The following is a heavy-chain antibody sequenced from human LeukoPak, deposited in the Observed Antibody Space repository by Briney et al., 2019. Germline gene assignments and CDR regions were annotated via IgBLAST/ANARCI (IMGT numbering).Heavy chain of an antibody. CDR3: ARDVYAKVTSVTTVGY. V-gene: IGHV1-18*04. CDR1: GYTFTNYG. J-gene: IGHJ4*02. Sequence: ASVKVSCKASGYTFTNYGISWVRQAPGQGLEWMSWISANNGEIRYAQNFQDRVTMTTDTSTNTAYMELRSLRSDDTAVYYCARDVYAKVTSVTTVGYWGQGTLVTVSS. D-gene: IGHD4-17*01. CDR2: ISANNGEI.